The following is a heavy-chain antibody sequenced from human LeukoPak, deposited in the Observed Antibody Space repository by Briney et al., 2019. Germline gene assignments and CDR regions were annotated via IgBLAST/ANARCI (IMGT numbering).Heavy chain of an antibody. V-gene: IGHV3-30*02. CDR3: AKDRSESYFYFDF. D-gene: IGHD1-26*01. Sequence: PGGSLRLSCAASGFTFSSNGMHWVRQGPGKGLEWVAFMRYGGNDERYADSVKGRFTISRDNSKNTLFLQMNSLRAEDTAMYYCAKDRSESYFYFDFWGQGTLVSVSS. CDR2: MRYGGNDE. CDR1: GFTFSSNG. J-gene: IGHJ4*02.